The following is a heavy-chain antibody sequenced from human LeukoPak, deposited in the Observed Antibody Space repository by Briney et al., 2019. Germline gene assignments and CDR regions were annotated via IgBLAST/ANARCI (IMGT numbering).Heavy chain of an antibody. D-gene: IGHD1-1*01. CDR3: ARHFAGSTGTTTRDY. Sequence: SGTLSLTCTVSGGSISSSSYYWGWIRQPPGKGLEWIGSIYYSGSTYYNPSLKSRVTISVDTSKNQFSLKLSSVTAADTAVYYCARHFAGSTGTTTRDYWGQGTLVTVSS. J-gene: IGHJ4*02. CDR2: IYYSGST. V-gene: IGHV4-39*01. CDR1: GGSISSSSYY.